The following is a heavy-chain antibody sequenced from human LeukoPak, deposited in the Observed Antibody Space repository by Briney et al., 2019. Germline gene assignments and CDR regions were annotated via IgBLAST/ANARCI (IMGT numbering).Heavy chain of an antibody. CDR2: INPSGDST. Sequence: ASVKVSCKASGYTFTSYGISWVRQAPGQGLEWMGIINPSGDSTTYAQKFQGRVTMTRDMSTSTVYMELSSLRSEDTAVYYCARNSPDSSGYYSYYSYYMDVWGKGTTVTVSS. CDR3: ARNSPDSSGYYSYYSYYMDV. D-gene: IGHD3-22*01. V-gene: IGHV1-46*01. J-gene: IGHJ6*03. CDR1: GYTFTSYG.